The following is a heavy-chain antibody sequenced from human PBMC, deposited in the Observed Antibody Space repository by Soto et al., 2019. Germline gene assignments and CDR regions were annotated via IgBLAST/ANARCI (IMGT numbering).Heavy chain of an antibody. V-gene: IGHV3-30*03. CDR3: ARDSGWPILNFDN. D-gene: IGHD3-10*01. CDR2: SSYDGRET. CDR1: DFDFRSYG. Sequence: GGSLRLSCAASDFDFRSYGIHWVRQAPGKGLEWVAASSYDGRETFYADSAKGRFTVSKEMSKNTAFLQMNALRHEDTAVYFCARDSGWPILNFDNWGQGTPVT. J-gene: IGHJ4*02.